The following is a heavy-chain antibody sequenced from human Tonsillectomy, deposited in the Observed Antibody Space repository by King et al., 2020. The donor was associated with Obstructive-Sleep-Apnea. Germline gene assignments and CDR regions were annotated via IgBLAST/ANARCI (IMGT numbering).Heavy chain of an antibody. D-gene: IGHD3-9*01. J-gene: IGHJ4*02. V-gene: IGHV3-23*01. CDR1: GFTFSNYA. CDR2: IRCSGGST. Sequence: VQLLESGGGLVQPGGSLRLSCAASGFTFSNYAMSWVRQAPGKGLELGSAIRCSGGSTYYAASVKGRFTISRDNSKNTLYLQMNSLRAEDTAVYYCAKDQNDIVTGYYYYWGQGTLVTVSS. CDR3: AKDQNDIVTGYYYY.